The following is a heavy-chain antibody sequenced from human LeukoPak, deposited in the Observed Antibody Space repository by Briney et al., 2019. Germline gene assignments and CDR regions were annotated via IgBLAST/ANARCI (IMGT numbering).Heavy chain of an antibody. D-gene: IGHD3-22*01. CDR1: GFTFSSYW. V-gene: IGHV3-23*01. J-gene: IGHJ4*02. Sequence: GGSLRLSCAASGFTFSSYWMHWVRQAPGKGLEWVSGISGSGDNTYYADSVKGRFTISRDNSKSTLYVQVNSLGTEDTAAYYCAKGSYYDSSGSFYFDYWGQGTLVTVSS. CDR3: AKGSYYDSSGSFYFDY. CDR2: ISGSGDNT.